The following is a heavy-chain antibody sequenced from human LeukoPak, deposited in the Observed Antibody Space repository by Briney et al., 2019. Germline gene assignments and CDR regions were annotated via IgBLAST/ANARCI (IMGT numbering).Heavy chain of an antibody. D-gene: IGHD3-22*01. CDR3: ARDRYYYDSSGYYRFDY. CDR1: GGSISSYY. J-gene: IGHJ4*02. CDR2: MHTTGST. V-gene: IGHV4-4*07. Sequence: SETLSLTCTVSGGSISSYYWSWIRQPAGKGLEWIGRMHTTGSTNYNPSLKSRVTMSVDTSKNQFSLKLSSVTAADTAVYYCARDRYYYDSSGYYRFDYWGQGTLVTVSS.